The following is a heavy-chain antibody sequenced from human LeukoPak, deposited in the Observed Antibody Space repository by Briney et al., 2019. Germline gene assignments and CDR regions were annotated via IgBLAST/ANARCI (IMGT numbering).Heavy chain of an antibody. V-gene: IGHV3-7*03. CDR2: IKQDGNEK. D-gene: IGHD3-10*01. J-gene: IGHJ4*02. CDR3: ARDTLGEGEDANYAVYYFDY. Sequence: PGGSLRLSCAASGFRFNTYWMSWVRQAPGKGLEWVANIKQDGNEKYYADSVKGRFTISRDNGKNSLDLQMNNLRADDTAVYFCARDTLGEGEDANYAVYYFDYWGQGTVVTVSS. CDR1: GFRFNTYW.